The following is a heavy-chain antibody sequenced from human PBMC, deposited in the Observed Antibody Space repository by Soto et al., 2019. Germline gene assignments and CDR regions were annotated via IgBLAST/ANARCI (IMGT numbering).Heavy chain of an antibody. CDR3: ARDSGIVRMVYAIDPSDAFDI. CDR2: IWYDGSNK. Sequence: GGSLRLSCAASGFTFSSYGMHWVRQAPGKGLEWVAVIWYDGSNKYYADSVKGRFTISRDNSKNTLYLQMNSLRAEDTAVYYCARDSGIVRMVYAIDPSDAFDIWGQGTMVTVSS. J-gene: IGHJ3*02. D-gene: IGHD2-8*01. V-gene: IGHV3-33*01. CDR1: GFTFSSYG.